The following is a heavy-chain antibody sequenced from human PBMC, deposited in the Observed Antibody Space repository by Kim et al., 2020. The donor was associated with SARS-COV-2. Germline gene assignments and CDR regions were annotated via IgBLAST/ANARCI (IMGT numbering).Heavy chain of an antibody. D-gene: IGHD2-15*01. Sequence: ASVKVSCKASGYTFTSYGISWVRQAPGQGLEWMGWISAYNGNTNYAQKLQGRVTMTTDTSTSTAYMELRSLRSDDTAVYYCARDWVVVVAANRIADFDYWGQGTLVTVSS. J-gene: IGHJ4*02. CDR2: ISAYNGNT. V-gene: IGHV1-18*01. CDR1: GYTFTSYG. CDR3: ARDWVVVVAANRIADFDY.